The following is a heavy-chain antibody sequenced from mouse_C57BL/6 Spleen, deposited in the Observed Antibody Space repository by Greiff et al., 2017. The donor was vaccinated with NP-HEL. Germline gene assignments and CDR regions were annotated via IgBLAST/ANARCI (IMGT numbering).Heavy chain of an antibody. CDR1: GYTFTNYW. D-gene: IGHD2-4*01. Sequence: QVQLKESGAELVRPGTSVKMSCKASGYTFTNYWIGWAKQRPGHGLEWIGDIYPGGGYTNYNEKFKGKATLTADKSSSTAYMQFSSLTSEDSAIYYCARCDYDGSFDYWGQGTTLTVSS. CDR2: IYPGGGYT. V-gene: IGHV1-63*01. CDR3: ARCDYDGSFDY. J-gene: IGHJ2*01.